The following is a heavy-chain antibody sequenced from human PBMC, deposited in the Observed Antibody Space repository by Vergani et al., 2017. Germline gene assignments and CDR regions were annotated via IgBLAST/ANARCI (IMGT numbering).Heavy chain of an antibody. V-gene: IGHV3-21*01. D-gene: IGHD2-21*02. CDR3: ARVGPNCGGDCSSRYFDL. CDR1: GFTFSSYS. CDR2: ISSISSYI. J-gene: IGHJ2*01. Sequence: EVQLVESGGGLVKPGGSLRLSCAASGFTFSSYSMNWVRQAPGKGLEWVSSISSISSYIYYADSVKGRFTISRDNAKNSLYLQMNSLRAEDTAVYYCARVGPNCGGDCSSRYFDLWGRGTLVTVSS.